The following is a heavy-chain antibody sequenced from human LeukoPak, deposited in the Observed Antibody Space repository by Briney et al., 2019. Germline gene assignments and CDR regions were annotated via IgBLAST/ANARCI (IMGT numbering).Heavy chain of an antibody. J-gene: IGHJ4*02. CDR2: IYYSGST. CDR3: ARGDNWNYRYHFDY. V-gene: IGHV4-59*01. Sequence: PSETLSLTCTVSGGSISSYYWSWIRQPPGKGLEWIGYIYYSGSTNYNPSLKSRVTISVDTSKNQFSLKLSSVTAADTAVYYCARGDNWNYRYHFDYWGQGTLVTVSS. D-gene: IGHD1-7*01. CDR1: GGSISSYY.